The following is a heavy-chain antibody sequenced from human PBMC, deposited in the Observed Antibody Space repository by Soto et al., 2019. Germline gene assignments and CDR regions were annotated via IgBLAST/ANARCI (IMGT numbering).Heavy chain of an antibody. CDR3: AKGGIVVVVAATRQRYNWLDP. D-gene: IGHD2-15*01. V-gene: IGHV3-30*18. CDR1: GFTFSSYC. CDR2: ISYDGSNK. Sequence: GVSLGLSFAASGFTFSSYCMHWVRQAPGKGLEWVAVISYDGSNKYYADSVKGRFTISRDNSKNTLYLQMNSLRAEDTAVYYCAKGGIVVVVAATRQRYNWLDPWGQGTLVTVSS. J-gene: IGHJ5*02.